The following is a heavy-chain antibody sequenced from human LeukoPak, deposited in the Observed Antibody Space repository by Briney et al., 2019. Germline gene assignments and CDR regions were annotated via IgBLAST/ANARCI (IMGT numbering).Heavy chain of an antibody. Sequence: ASVKVSCKASGGTFSSYAINWVRQATGQGLEWMGWMNPNSGNTGYAQKFQGRVTMTRNTSISTAYMELSSLRSEDTAVYYCAREQELHPSNWGQGTLVTVSS. D-gene: IGHD1-26*01. J-gene: IGHJ4*02. CDR3: AREQELHPSN. V-gene: IGHV1-8*02. CDR2: MNPNSGNT. CDR1: GGTFSSYA.